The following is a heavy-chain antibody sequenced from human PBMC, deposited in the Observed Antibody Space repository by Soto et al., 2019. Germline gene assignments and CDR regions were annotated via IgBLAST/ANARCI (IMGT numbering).Heavy chain of an antibody. CDR3: ARAHQLVTMVRGVITKHYYYYMDV. J-gene: IGHJ6*03. V-gene: IGHV3-33*01. Sequence: GGSLRLSCAASGFTFSSYGMHWVRQAPGKGLEWVAVIWYDGSNKYYADSVKGRFTISRDNSKNTLYLQMNSLRAEDTAVYYCARAHQLVTMVRGVITKHYYYYMDVWGKGTTVTVSS. CDR2: IWYDGSNK. D-gene: IGHD3-10*01. CDR1: GFTFSSYG.